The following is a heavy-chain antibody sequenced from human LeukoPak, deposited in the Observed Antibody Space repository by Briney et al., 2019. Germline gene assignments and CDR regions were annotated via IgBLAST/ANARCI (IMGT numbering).Heavy chain of an antibody. CDR2: INHSGST. J-gene: IGHJ4*02. V-gene: IGHV4-34*01. D-gene: IGHD1-26*01. CDR3: AKAGGYGGH. CDR1: GGSFSGYY. Sequence: PSETLSLTCAVYGGSFSGYYWSWIRQPPGKGLEWIGEINHSGSTNYNPSLKSRVTISVDTSKNQFSLKLSSVTAADTAVYYCAKAGGYGGHWGQGALVTVSS.